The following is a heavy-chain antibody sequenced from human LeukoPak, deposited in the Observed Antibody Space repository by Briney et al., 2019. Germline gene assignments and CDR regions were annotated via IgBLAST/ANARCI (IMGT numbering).Heavy chain of an antibody. D-gene: IGHD6-19*01. J-gene: IGHJ4*02. CDR1: GGTFSSYA. CDR2: ISAYNGNT. V-gene: IGHV1-18*01. CDR3: ARAGYSSGWYLSDY. Sequence: VASVKVSCTASGGTFSSYAISWVRQAPGQGLEWMGWISAYNGNTNYAQKLQGRVTMTTDTSTSTAYMELRSLRSDDTAVYYCARAGYSSGWYLSDYWGQGTLVTVSS.